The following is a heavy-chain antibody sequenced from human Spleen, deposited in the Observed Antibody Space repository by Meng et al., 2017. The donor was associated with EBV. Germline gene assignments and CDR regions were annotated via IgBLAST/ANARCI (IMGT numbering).Heavy chain of an antibody. D-gene: IGHD3-10*01. Sequence: VQYVWAVGQKLGFAGNVSWRTSRGTFRSGCVERVGHAHGQGLEWMGGLIPMSGAPHYAKKFQDRVTIIADESTSTHCMELNNLRFEDTAMYYCASESGRGFTPDYWGQGTLVTVSS. V-gene: IGHV1-69*01. J-gene: IGHJ4*02. CDR1: RGTFRSGC. CDR2: LIPMSGAP. CDR3: ASESGRGFTPDY.